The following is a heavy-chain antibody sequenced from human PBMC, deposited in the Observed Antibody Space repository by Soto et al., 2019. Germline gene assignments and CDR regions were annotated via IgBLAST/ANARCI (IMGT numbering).Heavy chain of an antibody. CDR3: ATDSRFCTSTTCDHTALDI. J-gene: IGHJ3*02. CDR2: ISSSSTYI. Sequence: EVRLVESGGGLVKPGGSLRLSCAASGFTFSGYSLNWVRHTPGKGLEWVSSISSSSTYIYYADSVKGRFTISRDNAKKSLYLQMNSLRAEDTAVYYCATDSRFCTSTTCDHTALDIWGQGTMVTVSS. D-gene: IGHD2-2*01. CDR1: GFTFSGYS. V-gene: IGHV3-21*01.